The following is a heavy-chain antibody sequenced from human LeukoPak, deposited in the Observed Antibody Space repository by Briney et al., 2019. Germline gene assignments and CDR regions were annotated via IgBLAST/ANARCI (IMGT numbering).Heavy chain of an antibody. J-gene: IGHJ5*02. CDR2: ISSSGSTI. D-gene: IGHD1-26*01. Sequence: PGGSLRLSCAASGFTFSSYEMNWVRRAPGKGLEWVSYISSSGSTIYYADSVKGRFTISRDNAKNSLYLQMNSLRAEDTAVYYCAKDPGQVGYNWFDPWGQGTLVTVSS. V-gene: IGHV3-48*03. CDR1: GFTFSSYE. CDR3: AKDPGQVGYNWFDP.